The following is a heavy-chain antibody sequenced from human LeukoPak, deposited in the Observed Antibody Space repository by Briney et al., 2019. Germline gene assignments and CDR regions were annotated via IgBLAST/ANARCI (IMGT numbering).Heavy chain of an antibody. CDR3: ARGYYYDSSGYYYGYYYMDV. CDR2: TYYRSKWYN. J-gene: IGHJ6*03. D-gene: IGHD3-22*01. CDR1: GDILSSNSSA. V-gene: IGHV6-1*01. Sequence: SQTLSLTCPISGDILSSNSSAWNWIMQSPSRGLEWLGRTYYRSKWYNDYAVSVKSRITINPDTSKNQFSLQLNSVTPEDTAVYYCARGYYYDSSGYYYGYYYMDVWGKGTTVTVSS.